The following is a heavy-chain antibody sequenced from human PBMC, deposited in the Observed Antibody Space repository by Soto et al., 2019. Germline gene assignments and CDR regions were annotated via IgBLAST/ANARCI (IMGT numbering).Heavy chain of an antibody. CDR2: ISGSGGST. V-gene: IGHV3-23*01. CDR1: GFTFSSYA. Sequence: EVQLLESGGGLVQPGGSLRLSCAASGFTFSSYAMSWVRQAPGKGLDWVSTISGSGGSTYYADSVKGRFTMSRDNSKNTVYLQMNSLRAEDTAIYYCAKERQATTVTLPDYWGQGTLATVSS. D-gene: IGHD4-17*01. J-gene: IGHJ4*02. CDR3: AKERQATTVTLPDY.